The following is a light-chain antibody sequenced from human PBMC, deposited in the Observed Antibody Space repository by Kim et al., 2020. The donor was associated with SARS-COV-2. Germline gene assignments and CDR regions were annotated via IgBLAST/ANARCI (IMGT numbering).Light chain of an antibody. CDR1: QSISGY. CDR3: QHHSSWPLT. J-gene: IGKJ4*01. CDR2: DVS. V-gene: IGKV3-11*01. Sequence: LSHGERATLSCRASQSISGYLAWFQQKPGQVPRLRIYDVSNRATGIPARFSGGGSGTDFTLTISSLEPEDFALYYCQHHSSWPLTFGGGTKVDIK.